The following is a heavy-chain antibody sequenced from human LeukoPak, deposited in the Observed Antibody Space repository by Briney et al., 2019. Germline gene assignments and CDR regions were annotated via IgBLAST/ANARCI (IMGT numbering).Heavy chain of an antibody. CDR3: TTVVTYYYDSSGYYDAFDI. Sequence: GRSLRLSCAASGFTFSGSAMHWVRQASGKGLEWVGRIRSKANSYATAYAASVKGRFTISRDDSKNTAYLQMNSLKTEDTAVYYCTTVVTYYYDSSGYYDAFDIWGQGTMVTVSS. CDR1: GFTFSGSA. CDR2: IRSKANSYAT. D-gene: IGHD3-22*01. J-gene: IGHJ3*02. V-gene: IGHV3-73*01.